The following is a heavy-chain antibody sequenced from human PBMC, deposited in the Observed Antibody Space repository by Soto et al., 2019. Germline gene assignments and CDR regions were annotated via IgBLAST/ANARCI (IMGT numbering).Heavy chain of an antibody. CDR1: GFTFSSYS. J-gene: IGHJ4*02. CDR3: ARDQVTIFGVVIYFDY. Sequence: EVQLVESGGGLVQPGGSLRLSCAASGFTFSSYSMNWVRQAPGKGLEWVSYISSSSSTIYYADSVKGRFTISRDNAKNSLYLQMNSLRAEDTAVYYCARDQVTIFGVVIYFDYWGQGTLVTVSS. D-gene: IGHD3-3*01. V-gene: IGHV3-48*01. CDR2: ISSSSSTI.